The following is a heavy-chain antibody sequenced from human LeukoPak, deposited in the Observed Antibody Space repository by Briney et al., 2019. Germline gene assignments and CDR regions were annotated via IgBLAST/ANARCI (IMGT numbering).Heavy chain of an antibody. V-gene: IGHV3-23*01. CDR2: ISGSGGST. J-gene: IGHJ4*02. CDR1: GFTVNNYA. D-gene: IGHD6-6*01. CDR3: AKGTGYTSSSGSVLDY. Sequence: QPGVSLRLSCAASGFTVNNYAMNWVRQAPGNGLELLSVISGSGGSTHYADSVKGRFTISRDNSKDTLYLQMNSLRAEDTAVYYCAKGTGYTSSSGSVLDYWGQGTLVTVSS.